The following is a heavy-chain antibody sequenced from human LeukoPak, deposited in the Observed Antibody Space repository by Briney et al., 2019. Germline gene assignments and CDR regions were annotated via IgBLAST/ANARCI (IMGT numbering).Heavy chain of an antibody. Sequence: PSETLSLTCTVSGGSISSSYYYWGWIRQPPGKGLEWIGSIYHSGSTNYNPSLKSRVTISVDKSKNQFSLKLSSVTAADTAVYYCARDPGIYGDYESAFVPLLERKDHDAFDIWGQGTMVTVSS. V-gene: IGHV4-39*07. CDR2: IYHSGST. J-gene: IGHJ3*02. D-gene: IGHD4-17*01. CDR3: ARDPGIYGDYESAFVPLLERKDHDAFDI. CDR1: GGSISSSYYY.